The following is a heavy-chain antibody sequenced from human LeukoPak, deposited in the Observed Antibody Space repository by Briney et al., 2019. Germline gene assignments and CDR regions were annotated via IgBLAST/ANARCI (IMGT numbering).Heavy chain of an antibody. CDR1: GFILGTYT. Sequence: PGRSLRLSCAASGFILGTYTIHWVRQAPGKGLEWVTVIAYDGSYTYYAESVRGRFTFSRDTSKNTLYLQMNSQKPEDTGTYLRARGYRPYNSACLFPSWGQETMVTVSS. CDR2: IAYDGSYT. J-gene: IGHJ5*02. CDR3: ARGYRPYNSACLFPS. D-gene: IGHD6-25*01. V-gene: IGHV3-30*04.